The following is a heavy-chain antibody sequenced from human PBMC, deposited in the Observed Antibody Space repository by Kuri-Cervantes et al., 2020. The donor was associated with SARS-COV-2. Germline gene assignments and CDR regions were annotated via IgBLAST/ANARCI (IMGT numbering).Heavy chain of an antibody. J-gene: IGHJ6*03. D-gene: IGHD2-15*01. CDR1: GFSFSNFG. V-gene: IGHV3-48*01. CDR3: ARAALGYCSGGSCYGFVYYYMDV. Sequence: GGSLRLSCAASGFSFSNFGMNWVRQAPGKGLEWVSHISGSGSPIYYADSMKGRFTISRENAKNSLYLQMNSLRAGDTAVYYCARAALGYCSGGSCYGFVYYYMDVWGKGTTVTVSS. CDR2: ISGSGSPI.